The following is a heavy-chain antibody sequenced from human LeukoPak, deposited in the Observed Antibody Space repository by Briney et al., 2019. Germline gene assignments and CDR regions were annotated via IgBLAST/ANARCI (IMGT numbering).Heavy chain of an antibody. J-gene: IGHJ4*02. CDR3: ARKLVYYDILTGYLDY. Sequence: SQTLPLTCTVSGGSISSGDYYWSWIRQPPGKGLEWIGYIYYSGSTYYNPSLKSRVTISVDTSKNQFSLKLSSVTAADTAVYYCARKLVYYDILTGYLDYWGQGTLVTVSS. CDR1: GGSISSGDYY. V-gene: IGHV4-30-4*08. D-gene: IGHD3-9*01. CDR2: IYYSGST.